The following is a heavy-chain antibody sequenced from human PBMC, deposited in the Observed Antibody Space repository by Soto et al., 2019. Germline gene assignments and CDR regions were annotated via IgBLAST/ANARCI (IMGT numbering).Heavy chain of an antibody. CDR1: GDTFSSYD. J-gene: IGHJ6*02. D-gene: IGHD3-10*01. CDR2: IIPDTGTA. Sequence: ASVKVSCKASGDTFSSYDISWVRQAPGQGLEWMGGIIPDTGTANYAQKFQGRVTITTDKSTSTAYMELSSLRSEDTAVYYCARSLRGDRWGDYYDGMDVWRQGTTVTVSS. CDR3: ARSLRGDRWGDYYDGMDV. V-gene: IGHV1-69*05.